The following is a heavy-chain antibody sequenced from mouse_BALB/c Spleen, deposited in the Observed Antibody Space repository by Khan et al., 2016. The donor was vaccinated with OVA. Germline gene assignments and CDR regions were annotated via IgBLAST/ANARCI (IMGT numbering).Heavy chain of an antibody. Sequence: QSQWGQSGPELKKPGETVKISCKASGYTFTNYGMNRVKQAPGKGLKWMGWINTYTGEPTYADDFKGRFAFSLETSASTAYLQINNLKNEDTATYFCARNGNYWYFDVWGAGTTVTVSS. CDR3: ARNGNYWYFDV. J-gene: IGHJ1*01. D-gene: IGHD2-1*01. CDR1: GYTFTNYG. V-gene: IGHV9-3-1*01. CDR2: INTYTGEP.